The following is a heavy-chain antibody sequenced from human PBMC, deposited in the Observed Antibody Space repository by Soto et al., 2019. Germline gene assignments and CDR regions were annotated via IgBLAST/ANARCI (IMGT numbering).Heavy chain of an antibody. CDR3: ARDMADPQVADYDIVTVQGLGYYSGMDV. Sequence: QVQLVQSGAEVKKPGSSVKVSCKASGGTFSSYAISWVRQAPGHGLEWMGGIIPIFGTANYAQKLHGRVTITEDKSRSTADMERSSLVSEDTAVYYGARDMADPQVADYDIVTVQGLGYYSGMDVWGQGTTVTVSA. D-gene: IGHD3-9*01. CDR2: IIPIFGTA. V-gene: IGHV1-69*06. J-gene: IGHJ6*01. CDR1: GGTFSSYA.